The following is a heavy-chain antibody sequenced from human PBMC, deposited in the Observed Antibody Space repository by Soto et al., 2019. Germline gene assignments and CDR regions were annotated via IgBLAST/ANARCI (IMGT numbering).Heavy chain of an antibody. Sequence: QPGGSLRLSCAASGFTFSSYAMSWVRQAPGKGLEWVSAISGSGGSTYYADSVKGRFTISRDNSKNTLYLQMNSLRAEDTAVYYCAKRKGEYYYDSSGYPGGFDYWGQGTLVTVSS. D-gene: IGHD3-22*01. V-gene: IGHV3-23*01. CDR2: ISGSGGST. CDR1: GFTFSSYA. J-gene: IGHJ4*02. CDR3: AKRKGEYYYDSSGYPGGFDY.